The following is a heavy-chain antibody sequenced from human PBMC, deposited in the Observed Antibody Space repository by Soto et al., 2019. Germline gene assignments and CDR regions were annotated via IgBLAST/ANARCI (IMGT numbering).Heavy chain of an antibody. CDR3: ARDKKLAPAGKRAVGRYYGMDV. CDR1: GYTFTSYD. J-gene: IGHJ6*02. V-gene: IGHV1-8*01. Sequence: GASVKVSCKASGYTFTSYDINWVRQATGQELEWMGWMYPNSGNTGYAQKFQGRVTMTRNTSISTAYMELSSLRSEDTAVYYCARDKKLAPAGKRAVGRYYGMDVWGQGTTVTVSS. CDR2: MYPNSGNT. D-gene: IGHD2-2*01.